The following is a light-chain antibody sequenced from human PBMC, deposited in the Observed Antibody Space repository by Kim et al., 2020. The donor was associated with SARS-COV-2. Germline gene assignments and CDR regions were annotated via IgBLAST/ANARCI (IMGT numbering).Light chain of an antibody. Sequence: SPGERAARSCRASQSVSSNFLAWYQQRPGQAPRLLFYDSSRRATGIPDRFSGYGSGTDFTLTISRLEPEDFAVYYCQQYGGSFLTFGGGTKVDIK. CDR1: QSVSSNF. J-gene: IGKJ4*01. V-gene: IGKV3-20*01. CDR2: DSS. CDR3: QQYGGSFLT.